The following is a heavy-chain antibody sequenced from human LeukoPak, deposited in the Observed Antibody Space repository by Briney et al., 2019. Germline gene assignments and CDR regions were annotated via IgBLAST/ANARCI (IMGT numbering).Heavy chain of an antibody. CDR3: ARHGHHAYYYDSSGYYYPHAFDI. Sequence: SETLSLTCTVSGGSISSYYWSWIRQPPGKGLEWIGYIYYSGSTNYNPSLKSRVTISVDTSKNQFSLKLSSVTAADTAVYYCARHGHHAYYYDSSGYYYPHAFDIWGQGTMVTVSS. CDR1: GGSISSYY. CDR2: IYYSGST. V-gene: IGHV4-59*08. D-gene: IGHD3-22*01. J-gene: IGHJ3*02.